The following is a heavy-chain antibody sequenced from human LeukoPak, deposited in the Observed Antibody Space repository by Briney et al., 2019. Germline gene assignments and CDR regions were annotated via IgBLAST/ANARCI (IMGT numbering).Heavy chain of an antibody. V-gene: IGHV3-30*02. CDR3: ARDLVVRAIHVGDDY. J-gene: IGHJ4*02. D-gene: IGHD2-15*01. CDR1: GFTFSTYG. CDR2: IRYDGSEK. Sequence: GGSLRLSCAASGFTFSTYGMHWVRQAPGKGLEWVTFIRYDGSEKYYVDAVKGRFTVSRDNSKNTVYLQMNSLRAEDTAVYYCARDLVVRAIHVGDDYWGQGTLVTVSS.